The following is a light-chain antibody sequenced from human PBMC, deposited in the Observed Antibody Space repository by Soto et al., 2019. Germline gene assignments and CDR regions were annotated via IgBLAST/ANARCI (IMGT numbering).Light chain of an antibody. V-gene: IGKV3-20*01. J-gene: IGKJ1*01. CDR3: HQYGGSPRT. CDR2: CAS. Sequence: EIVLTQSPGTLSLSPGEIATLSCRASQSVSSSYLAWYQQKPGQAPRLLIYCASSRATGIPDRFSGSGSGTDFTLTISSLEPEDVAEYYCHQYGGSPRTLGQGTKVDIK. CDR1: QSVSSSY.